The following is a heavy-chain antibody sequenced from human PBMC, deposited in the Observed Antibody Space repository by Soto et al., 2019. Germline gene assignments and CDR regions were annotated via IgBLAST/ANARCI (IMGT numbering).Heavy chain of an antibody. Sequence: SGGSLRLSCAASGFTFSSYAMSWVRQAPGKGLEWVSASSGSGGSTYYADSVKGRFTISRDNPKNTLYLQMNSLRAEDTAVYYCAKANDCFDYWGQGTLVTVSS. J-gene: IGHJ4*02. CDR1: GFTFSSYA. CDR2: SSGSGGST. V-gene: IGHV3-23*01. D-gene: IGHD3-3*01. CDR3: AKANDCFDY.